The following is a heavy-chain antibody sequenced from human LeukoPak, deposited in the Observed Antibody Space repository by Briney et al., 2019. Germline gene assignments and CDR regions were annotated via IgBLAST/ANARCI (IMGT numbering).Heavy chain of an antibody. D-gene: IGHD5-18*01. V-gene: IGHV4-31*02. CDR2: IDYSGST. CDR3: VRVASSAMVTVYKYYMDV. CDR1: GVSINSGGNY. Sequence: SETLSLTCNVSGVSINSGGNYWSWIRQHPGQGLEWIGYIDYSGSTYYNPSLKSRVVISADRSKNQFALKLSSMTAADTAVFYCVRVASSAMVTVYKYYMDVWGKGTTVTVSS. J-gene: IGHJ6*03.